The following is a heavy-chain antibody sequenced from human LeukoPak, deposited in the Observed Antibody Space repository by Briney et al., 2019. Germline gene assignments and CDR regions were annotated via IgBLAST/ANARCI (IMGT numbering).Heavy chain of an antibody. V-gene: IGHV4-38-2*02. Sequence: SETLPLTCTVSGYSISSGYYWGWIRQPPGKGLEWIGSIYHSGSTYYNPSLKSRLTLSADTSKNQFSLRLSSVTAADTAVYYCVRVDNGGNYFDYWGQGTLVTVSS. J-gene: IGHJ4*02. CDR1: GYSISSGYY. D-gene: IGHD4-23*01. CDR2: IYHSGST. CDR3: VRVDNGGNYFDY.